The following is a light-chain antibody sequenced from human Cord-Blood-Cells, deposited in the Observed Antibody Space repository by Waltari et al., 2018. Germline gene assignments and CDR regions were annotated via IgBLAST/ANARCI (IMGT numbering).Light chain of an antibody. Sequence: AIRMTPSPSSFTASTGDRVTITCRASQCISSYLAWYQQIPGKAPKLLIYAASTLQSGVPSRFSGRGSGTDVSLTISCLQSEACATSVCQQYYSYPYTFGQGTKRE. CDR2: AAS. CDR1: QCISSY. V-gene: IGKV1-8*01. J-gene: IGKJ2*01. CDR3: QQYYSYPYT.